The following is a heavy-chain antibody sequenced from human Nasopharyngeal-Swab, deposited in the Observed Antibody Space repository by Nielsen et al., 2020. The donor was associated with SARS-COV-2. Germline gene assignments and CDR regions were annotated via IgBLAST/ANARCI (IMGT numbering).Heavy chain of an antibody. V-gene: IGHV4-59*01. CDR1: GGSISSCY. Sequence: SETLSLTCTVSGGSISSCYWSWIRQPPGKGLEWIGYIYYSGYTNYNPSLKSRVTISVDTSKNQFSLKLSSVTAADTAVYYCARQHSSGWPVFDYWGQGTLVTVSS. J-gene: IGHJ4*02. D-gene: IGHD6-19*01. CDR3: ARQHSSGWPVFDY. CDR2: IYYSGYT.